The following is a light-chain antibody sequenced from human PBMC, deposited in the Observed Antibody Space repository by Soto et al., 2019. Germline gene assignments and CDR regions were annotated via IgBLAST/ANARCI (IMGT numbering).Light chain of an antibody. V-gene: IGKV3-11*01. Sequence: EIVLTQSPATLSFSPEERATLSCRASQSVSSYLAWYQQKPGQAPRLLIYDASNRATGIPARFSGSGSGTDFTLTISSLEPEDFAVYYCQQRSNWPLTFGGGTKVEIK. CDR1: QSVSSY. CDR2: DAS. CDR3: QQRSNWPLT. J-gene: IGKJ4*01.